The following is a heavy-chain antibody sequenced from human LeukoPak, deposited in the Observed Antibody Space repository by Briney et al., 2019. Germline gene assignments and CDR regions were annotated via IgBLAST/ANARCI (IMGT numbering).Heavy chain of an antibody. D-gene: IGHD1-20*01. CDR3: ARDNPRITGDDFDY. J-gene: IGHJ4*02. V-gene: IGHV3-74*01. Sequence: PGRSLRLSCAASGFTFSSYWVHWVRQAPGKGLVWVSRINSDGTITSYADSVKGRFTISRDNAKNTLYLQMNSLRAEDTAVYYCARDNPRITGDDFDYWGQGTLVTVSS. CDR1: GFTFSSYW. CDR2: INSDGTIT.